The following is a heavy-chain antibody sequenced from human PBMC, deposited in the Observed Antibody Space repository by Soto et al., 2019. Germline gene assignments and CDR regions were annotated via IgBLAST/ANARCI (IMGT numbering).Heavy chain of an antibody. CDR2: IYYSGST. CDR3: ARDVSSSSSGRGYYYYYYMDV. J-gene: IGHJ6*03. D-gene: IGHD6-6*01. V-gene: IGHV4-59*01. Sequence: SETLSLTCTVSGGSISSYYWSWIRQPPGKGLEWIGYIYYSGSTNYNPSLKSRVTISVDTSKNQFSLKLSSVTAADTAVYYCARDVSSSSSGRGYYYYYYMDVWGKGTTVTVSS. CDR1: GGSISSYY.